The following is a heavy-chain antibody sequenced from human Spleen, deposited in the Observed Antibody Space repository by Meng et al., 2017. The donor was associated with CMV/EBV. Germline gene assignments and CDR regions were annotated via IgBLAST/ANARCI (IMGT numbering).Heavy chain of an antibody. CDR1: GFTFDDYA. CDR3: AKGKWELLSPFDY. CDR2: ISWNSGSI. Sequence: SLKISCAASGFTFDDYAMHWVRQAPGKGLEWVSGISWNSGSIGYADSVKGRFTISRDNAKNSLYLQMNSLRAEDMALYYCAKGKWELLSPFDYWGQGTLVTVSS. V-gene: IGHV3-9*03. D-gene: IGHD1-26*01. J-gene: IGHJ4*02.